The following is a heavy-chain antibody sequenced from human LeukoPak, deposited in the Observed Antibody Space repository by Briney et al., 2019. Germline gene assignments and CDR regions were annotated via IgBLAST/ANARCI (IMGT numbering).Heavy chain of an antibody. CDR3: ARDNGGFIVDY. CDR2: ISSSSSYI. D-gene: IGHD3-16*02. V-gene: IGHV3-21*01. J-gene: IGHJ4*02. Sequence: GGSLRLSCAASGFTFSSYSMNWVRQAPGKGLEWVSSISSSSSYIYYADSVKGRFTISRDNAKNSLYLQMNSLRAEDTAVYYCARDNGGFIVDYWGQGTLVTVSS. CDR1: GFTFSSYS.